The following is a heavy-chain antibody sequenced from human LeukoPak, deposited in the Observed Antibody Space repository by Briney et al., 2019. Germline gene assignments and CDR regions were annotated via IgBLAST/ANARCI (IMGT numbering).Heavy chain of an antibody. J-gene: IGHJ6*03. CDR2: IVVGSGNT. V-gene: IGHV1-58*02. D-gene: IGHD3-22*01. CDR3: ARDTTLSRVITTTTTYHYFYYIDV. Sequence: SVKVSCKASGFTFTSSAMQWVRQARGQRLEWIGWIVVGSGNTNYAQKFQERVTITRDMSTSTAYMELSSLRSEDTAIYYCARDTTLSRVITTTTTYHYFYYIDVWGKGTTVTISS. CDR1: GFTFTSSA.